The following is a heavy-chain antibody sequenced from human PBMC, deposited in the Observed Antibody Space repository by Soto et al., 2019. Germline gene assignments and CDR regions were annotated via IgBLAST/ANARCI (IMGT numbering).Heavy chain of an antibody. CDR2: IAYSGST. D-gene: IGHD1-1*01. CDR1: GGSISIYY. V-gene: IGHV4-59*01. J-gene: IGHJ4*02. Sequence: SETLSLTCTVSGGSISIYYWSWIRQPPGKGLEWIGYIAYSGSTNYNPSLKSRVTVSADTSKNQFSLKLTSVTTADTAVYYCARDSRTEGFDYWGQGTLVTVSS. CDR3: ARDSRTEGFDY.